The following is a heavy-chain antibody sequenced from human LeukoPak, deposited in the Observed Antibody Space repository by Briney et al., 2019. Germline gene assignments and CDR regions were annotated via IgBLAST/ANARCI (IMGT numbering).Heavy chain of an antibody. CDR2: IYYSGST. CDR3: ARSLGPKWLSGPMINYYGMDV. D-gene: IGHD3-22*01. Sequence: SETLSLTCTVSGGSISSYYWSWIRQPPGNGLEWIGYIYYSGSTNYNPSLKSRVTISVDTSKNQFSLKLSSVTAADTAVYYCARSLGPKWLSGPMINYYGMDVWGQGTTVTVSS. J-gene: IGHJ6*02. V-gene: IGHV4-59*01. CDR1: GGSISSYY.